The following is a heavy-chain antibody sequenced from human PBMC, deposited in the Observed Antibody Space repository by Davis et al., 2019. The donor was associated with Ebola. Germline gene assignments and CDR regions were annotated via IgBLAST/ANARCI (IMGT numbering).Heavy chain of an antibody. CDR2: IYPGDSDT. CDR1: GYSFTSYW. Sequence: GESLKISCKGSGYSFTSYWIGWVRQMPGKGLEWMGIIYPGDSDTRYSPSFQGQVTISADKSISTAYLQWSSLKASDTAMYYCARHVKSDGSGWGWVDYWGQGTLVTVSS. V-gene: IGHV5-51*01. J-gene: IGHJ4*02. D-gene: IGHD6-19*01. CDR3: ARHVKSDGSGWGWVDY.